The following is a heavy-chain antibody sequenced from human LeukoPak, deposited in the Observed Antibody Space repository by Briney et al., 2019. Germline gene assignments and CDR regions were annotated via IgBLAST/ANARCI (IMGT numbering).Heavy chain of an antibody. CDR3: ARGPIGYCSSTSCYTRDNWFDP. CDR2: IYYSGST. CDR1: GGSISSGGYY. J-gene: IGHJ5*02. Sequence: SETLSLTCTVSGGSISSGGYYWSWIRQHPGKGLEWIGYIYYSGSTYYNPSLKSRVTISVDTSKNQFSLKLSSVTAADTAVYYCARGPIGYCSSTSCYTRDNWFDPWGQGTLVTVSS. V-gene: IGHV4-31*03. D-gene: IGHD2-2*02.